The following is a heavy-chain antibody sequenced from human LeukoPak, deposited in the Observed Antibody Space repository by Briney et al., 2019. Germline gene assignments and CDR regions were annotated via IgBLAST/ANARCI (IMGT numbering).Heavy chain of an antibody. CDR2: IYHSGST. J-gene: IGHJ6*03. V-gene: IGHV4-30-2*01. CDR3: ARDGYYDSSGYFPSYYYYYYMDV. D-gene: IGHD3-22*01. Sequence: KSSETLSLTCTVSGGSISSGGYYWSWIRQPPGKGLEWIGYIYHSGSTYYNPSLKSRVTISVDRSKNQFSLKLSSVTAADTAVYYCARDGYYDSSGYFPSYYYYYYMDVWGKGTTVTVSS. CDR1: GGSISSGGYY.